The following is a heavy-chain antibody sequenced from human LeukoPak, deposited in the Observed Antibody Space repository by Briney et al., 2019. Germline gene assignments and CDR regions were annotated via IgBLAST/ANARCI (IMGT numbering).Heavy chain of an antibody. D-gene: IGHD3-10*01. CDR1: GFTFSSYA. Sequence: GGSLRLSCAASGFTFSSYAMHWVRQAPGKGLEWVAVISYDGSNKYYADSVKGRFTISRDNSKNTLYLQMNSLRAEDTAVYYCARGWGRVRGLHDYWGQGTLVTVSS. J-gene: IGHJ4*02. CDR3: ARGWGRVRGLHDY. V-gene: IGHV3-30-3*01. CDR2: ISYDGSNK.